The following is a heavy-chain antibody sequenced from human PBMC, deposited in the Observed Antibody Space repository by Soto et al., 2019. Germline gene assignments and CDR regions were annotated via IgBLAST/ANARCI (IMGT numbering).Heavy chain of an antibody. CDR1: GFTFSSYA. Sequence: SPGISLAASGFTFSSYAMHWGRPAPGKGLDWVAIISFDGSKKYYADSVKGRFSISRDNSKDTLYLQMNSLRAEDTAVYYCARDFYGGNSGSVGYWGQGTLVTVSS. CDR3: ARDFYGGNSGSVGY. CDR2: ISFDGSKK. J-gene: IGHJ4*02. D-gene: IGHD4-17*01. V-gene: IGHV3-30-3*01.